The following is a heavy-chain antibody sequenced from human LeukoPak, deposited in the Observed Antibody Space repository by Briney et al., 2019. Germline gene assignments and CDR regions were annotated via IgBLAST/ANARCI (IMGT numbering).Heavy chain of an antibody. J-gene: IGHJ4*02. CDR2: INPNSGGT. CDR3: ARGDYDILTGYTIDY. Sequence: GASVKVSRKASGYTFTGYYMHWVRQAPGQGPEWMGWINPNSGGTNYAQKFQGRVTMTRDTSISTAYMELSRLRSDDTAVYYCARGDYDILTGYTIDYWGQGTLVTVSP. D-gene: IGHD3-9*01. CDR1: GYTFTGYY. V-gene: IGHV1-2*02.